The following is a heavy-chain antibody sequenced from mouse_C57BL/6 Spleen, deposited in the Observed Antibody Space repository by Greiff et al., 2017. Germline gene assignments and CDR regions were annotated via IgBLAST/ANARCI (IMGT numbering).Heavy chain of an antibody. V-gene: IGHV1-53*01. Sequence: QVQLQQPGTELVKPGASVKLSCKASGYTFTSYWMHWVKQRPGQGLEWIGNINPSNGGTNYNEKFKSKATLTVYKSSSTAYMQLIRLTSEDSAVCYGAREGTTVVAQGFSYWGNGALVTVSA. CDR3: AREGTTVVAQGFSY. D-gene: IGHD1-1*01. CDR1: GYTFTSYW. J-gene: IGHJ3*01. CDR2: INPSNGGT.